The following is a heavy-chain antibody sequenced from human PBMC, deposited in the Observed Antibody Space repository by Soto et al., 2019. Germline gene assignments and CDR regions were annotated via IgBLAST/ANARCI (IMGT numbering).Heavy chain of an antibody. CDR2: IWYDGSNK. D-gene: IGHD6-25*01. CDR1: GITFSSYG. J-gene: IGHJ4*02. CDR3: AREAAEAAAAYFDY. V-gene: IGHV3-33*01. Sequence: PGGSLRLSCAASGITFSSYGMHWVRQAPGKGLEWVAVIWYDGSNKYYADSVKGRFTISRDNSKNTLYLQMNSLRAEDTAVYYCAREAAEAAAAYFDYWGQGTLVTVSS.